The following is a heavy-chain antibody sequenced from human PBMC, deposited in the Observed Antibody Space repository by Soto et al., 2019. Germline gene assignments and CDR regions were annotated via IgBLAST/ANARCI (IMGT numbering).Heavy chain of an antibody. Sequence: QVQLVQSGPEVKKPGASVKVSCKASGYSFTTNAISWVRQAPGQGLEWMGWINPYKGNTKYGQKFQGRVAMTTHTATSTAYMEVRRLRADDTAVYYCARGQQSPVSIFGVVVSSMWTFDIWGQGTMVTVSS. CDR3: ARGQQSPVSIFGVVVSSMWTFDI. J-gene: IGHJ3*02. CDR1: GYSFTTNA. CDR2: INPYKGNT. V-gene: IGHV1-18*01. D-gene: IGHD3-3*01.